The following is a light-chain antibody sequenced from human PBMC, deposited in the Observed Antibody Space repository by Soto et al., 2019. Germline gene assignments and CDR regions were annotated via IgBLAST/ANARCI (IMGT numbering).Light chain of an antibody. CDR2: EAT. CDR3: SLYASSNTFM. CDR1: SSDIGHYNL. V-gene: IGLV2-23*02. Sequence: QSVLTQPASVSGSPGQSITISCTGTSSDIGHYNLVSWYQQHPGKPPKLMIYEATKRPSGVSNRFSGSKSGNTASLTISGLQADDEADYYCSLYASSNTFMFGGGTKLTVL. J-gene: IGLJ3*02.